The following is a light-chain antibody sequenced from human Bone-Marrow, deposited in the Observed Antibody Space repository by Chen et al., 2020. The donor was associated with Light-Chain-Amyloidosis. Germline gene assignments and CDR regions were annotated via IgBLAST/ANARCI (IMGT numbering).Light chain of an antibody. CDR1: QSISRN. J-gene: IGKJ2*01. CDR3: QNYDGWPPHN. Sequence: EVVMTQSPATLSVSPGDTAILSCRASQSISRNLAWYQQKPGHPPRLLIFRSSTRATGIPDRFTGTGSQTDFSLTISSLRSEDFAVYCWQNYDGWPPHNFGQGTKLEI. CDR2: RSS. V-gene: IGKV3-15*01.